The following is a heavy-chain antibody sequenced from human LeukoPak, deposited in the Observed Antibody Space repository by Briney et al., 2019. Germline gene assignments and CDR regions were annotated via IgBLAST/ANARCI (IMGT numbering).Heavy chain of an antibody. D-gene: IGHD2-15*01. CDR2: ISAYNGNT. CDR1: GYTFTSYG. V-gene: IGHV1-18*04. Sequence: ASVKVSYKASGYTFTSYGISWVRQAPGQGLEWMGWISAYNGNTNYAQKLQGRVTMTTDTSTSTAYMELRSLRSDDTAVYYCARARLYCSGGSCFPFDYWGQGTLVTVSS. J-gene: IGHJ4*02. CDR3: ARARLYCSGGSCFPFDY.